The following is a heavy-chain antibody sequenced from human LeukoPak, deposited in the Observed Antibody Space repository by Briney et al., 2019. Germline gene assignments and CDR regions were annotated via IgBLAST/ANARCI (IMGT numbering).Heavy chain of an antibody. J-gene: IGHJ4*02. CDR1: GYTFTSYG. Sequence: ASVKVSCKASGYTFTSYGISWVRQAPGQGLEWMGWISAYNGNTNYAQKLQGRVTMTTDTSTSTAYMELRSLRSDDTAVYHCAREAAAMYQLWPSPTDYWGQGTLVTVSS. CDR3: AREAAAMYQLWPSPTDY. V-gene: IGHV1-18*01. CDR2: ISAYNGNT. D-gene: IGHD2-2*01.